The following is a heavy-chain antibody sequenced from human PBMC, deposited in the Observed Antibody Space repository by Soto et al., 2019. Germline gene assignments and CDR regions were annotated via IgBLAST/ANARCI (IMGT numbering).Heavy chain of an antibody. CDR1: GVTVSSGAYY. CDR2: IYHNGNT. Sequence: PSETLSLTCTVSGVTVSSGAYYWTWIRQRPGKGLEWIGNIYHNGNTYYSPSLKSRVAISLDTSKNQFSLGLSSVTAADTAVYYCARYRFSGSRWSNFDYWGQGTQVTVSS. CDR3: ARYRFSGSRWSNFDY. J-gene: IGHJ4*02. V-gene: IGHV4-31*03. D-gene: IGHD6-13*01.